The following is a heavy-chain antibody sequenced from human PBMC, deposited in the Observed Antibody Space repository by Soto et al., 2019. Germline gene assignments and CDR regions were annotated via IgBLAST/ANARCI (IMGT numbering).Heavy chain of an antibody. CDR3: AKVSEMGSVTEGYYFYMDV. J-gene: IGHJ6*03. V-gene: IGHV1-69*02. Sequence: QVQLVQSGAEVKKSGSPVKVSCKASGGTFRNYTISWVRQAPGQGLEWMGRIIPILGIANYPQKFQGRVTITADKSTNTAYLELSSLRSEETAMYYCAKVSEMGSVTEGYYFYMDVWGKGTTVTVSS. D-gene: IGHD4-17*01. CDR2: IIPILGIA. CDR1: GGTFRNYT.